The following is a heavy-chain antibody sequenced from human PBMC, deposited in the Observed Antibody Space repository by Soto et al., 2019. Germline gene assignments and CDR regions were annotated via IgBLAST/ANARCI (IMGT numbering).Heavy chain of an antibody. CDR3: ARTPTDF. CDR1: GYSFFNYD. Sequence: ASVEVSCKVSGYSFFNYDINWVRRASGQWLAGMGLLNPKSGSTVSAQKFQGRVSMTRNIYISTAFLQLSTLPSADTAVYYCARTPTDFWGQGTQVTVSS. J-gene: IGHJ4*02. CDR2: LNPKSGST. V-gene: IGHV1-8*01.